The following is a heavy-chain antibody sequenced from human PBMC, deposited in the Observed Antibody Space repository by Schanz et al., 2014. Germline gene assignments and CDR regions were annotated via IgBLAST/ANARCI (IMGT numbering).Heavy chain of an antibody. CDR3: AYYDVLTGFDY. D-gene: IGHD3-9*01. V-gene: IGHV3-11*05. CDR1: GFTFSDYY. CDR2: ISSSGSYT. Sequence: QVQLVESGGGLVKPGGSLRLSCAASGFTFSDYYMSWIRQAPGKGLEWVSYISSSGSYTNYADSVKGRFTTSRDNGKKSMYLQMNSLRAEDTAVYYCAYYDVLTGFDYWGQGTQVTVST. J-gene: IGHJ4*02.